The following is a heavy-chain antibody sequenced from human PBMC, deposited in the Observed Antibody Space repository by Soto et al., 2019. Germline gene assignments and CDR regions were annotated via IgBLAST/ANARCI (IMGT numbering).Heavy chain of an antibody. D-gene: IGHD5-12*01. CDR1: GYTFTNYY. CDR3: ARGSYGGSELDH. J-gene: IGHJ4*02. Sequence: QVQLVQSGAEVKKPGASVKVSCETSGYTFTNYYIHWVRQAPGQGLEWMGVINPSGGSPTYAQRFQGRVSMTGDTSTSTVSMELSRLRSEDTAVFFCARGSYGGSELDHWGQGTLVTVSS. V-gene: IGHV1-46*01. CDR2: INPSGGSP.